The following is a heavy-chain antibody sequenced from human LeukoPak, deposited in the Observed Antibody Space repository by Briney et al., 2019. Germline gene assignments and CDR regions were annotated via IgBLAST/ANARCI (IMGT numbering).Heavy chain of an antibody. V-gene: IGHV4-39*01. D-gene: IGHD3-10*01. CDR2: IYYSGST. CDR3: ARHKRHGSGSYYNVHFDY. CDR1: GGSISSSSYY. J-gene: IGHJ4*02. Sequence: RSSETLSLTCTVSGGSISSSSYYWGWIRQPPGKGLEWIGSIYYSGSTYYNPSLKSRVTISVDTSKNQFSLKLSSVTAADTAVYYCARHKRHGSGSYYNVHFDYWGQGTLVTVSS.